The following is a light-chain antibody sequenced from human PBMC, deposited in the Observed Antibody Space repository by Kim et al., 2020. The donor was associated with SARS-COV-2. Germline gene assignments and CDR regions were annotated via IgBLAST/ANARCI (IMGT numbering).Light chain of an antibody. CDR3: QSADSSGMV. CDR2: KDN. CDR1: ALPKQY. J-gene: IGLJ3*02. Sequence: VSPGQTARITCSGDALPKQYAYWYQQRPGQAPVLVIYKDNERPSGIPERFSGSSSGTTVTLTISGVQAEDEADYYCQSADSSGMVFGGGTQLTVL. V-gene: IGLV3-25*03.